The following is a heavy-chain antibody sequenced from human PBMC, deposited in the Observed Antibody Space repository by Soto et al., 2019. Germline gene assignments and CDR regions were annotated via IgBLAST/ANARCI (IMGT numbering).Heavy chain of an antibody. J-gene: IGHJ6*02. CDR3: AREGGGDTAVDYSYGMDV. CDR1: GFTFSSYD. V-gene: IGHV3-13*01. D-gene: IGHD5-18*01. Sequence: EVQLVESGGGLVQPGGSLRLSCAASGFTFSSYDMHWVRQATGKGLEWVSAIGTAGDTYYPGSVKGRFTISRENAKNSLYLQMNSRRAGDTAVYYCAREGGGDTAVDYSYGMDVWGQGTTVTVSS. CDR2: IGTAGDT.